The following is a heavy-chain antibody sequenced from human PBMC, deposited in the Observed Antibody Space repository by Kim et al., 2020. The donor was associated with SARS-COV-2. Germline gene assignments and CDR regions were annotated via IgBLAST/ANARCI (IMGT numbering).Heavy chain of an antibody. Sequence: GGSLRLSCAASGFTVSSNYMSWVRQAPGKGLEWVSGIYSGGSTYYADSVKGRFTISRDNSKNTLYLQMNSLRAEDTAVYYCARASGDYYDILTGYYWNFDYWGQGTLVTVSS. V-gene: IGHV3-66*02. CDR2: IYSGGST. CDR1: GFTVSSNY. J-gene: IGHJ4*02. CDR3: ARASGDYYDILTGYYWNFDY. D-gene: IGHD3-9*01.